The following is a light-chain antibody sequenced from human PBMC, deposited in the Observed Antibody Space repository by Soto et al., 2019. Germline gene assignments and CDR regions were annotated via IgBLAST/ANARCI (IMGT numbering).Light chain of an antibody. CDR2: KAS. CDR1: QSISSW. V-gene: IGKV1-5*03. J-gene: IGKJ1*01. Sequence: DLQMTQSPSTLSASVGDRVTITCRASQSISSWLAWYQQKSGKAPKLLIYKASSLESGVPSRFSGSGSGTEFTLTISSLQPDDFAPYYCQQYNGSPWTFGQGTKVEIK. CDR3: QQYNGSPWT.